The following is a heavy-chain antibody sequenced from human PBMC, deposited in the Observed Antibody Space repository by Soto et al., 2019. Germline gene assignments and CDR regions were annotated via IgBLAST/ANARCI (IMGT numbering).Heavy chain of an antibody. CDR3: AREGGRYCSGGSCQVDY. CDR2: IYYSGNT. Sequence: SETLSLTCTVSGGSITSSSYYWGWIRQPPGKGLEWIGSIYYSGNTYYTPSLKSRVTISVDTSKNQFSLKMSSVTAADTAVYYCAREGGRYCSGGSCQVDYWGQGTLVTVSS. D-gene: IGHD2-15*01. V-gene: IGHV4-39*02. J-gene: IGHJ4*02. CDR1: GGSITSSSYY.